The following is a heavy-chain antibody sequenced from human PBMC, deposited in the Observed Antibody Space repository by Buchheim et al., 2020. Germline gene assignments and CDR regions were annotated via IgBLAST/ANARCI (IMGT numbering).Heavy chain of an antibody. CDR2: ISGSGGST. V-gene: IGHV3-23*01. CDR3: AKVLTKITIFGVVMKNHYFDY. CDR1: GFTFSTYA. D-gene: IGHD3-3*01. J-gene: IGHJ4*02. Sequence: EVQLLDSGGGLVQPGGSLRLSCVASGFTFSTYAMNWVRQAPGKGLEWVSAISGSGGSTYYADSVKGRFTISRDNSKNTLYLQMNSLRAEDTAVYYCAKVLTKITIFGVVMKNHYFDYWGQGTL.